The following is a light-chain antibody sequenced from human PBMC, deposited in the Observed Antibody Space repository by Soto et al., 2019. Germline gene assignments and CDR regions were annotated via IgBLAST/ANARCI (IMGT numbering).Light chain of an antibody. CDR2: GAS. Sequence: EIVLTQSPGILSLSPGERATLACRASQSISSDHLAWYQQRPGQSPRLLIYGASSRTTGVPDRFSGSGSGTDFTLTISRLEPEDFAVYYCQQYGESSYAFGQGTKLQIK. V-gene: IGKV3-20*01. J-gene: IGKJ2*01. CDR1: QSISSDH. CDR3: QQYGESSYA.